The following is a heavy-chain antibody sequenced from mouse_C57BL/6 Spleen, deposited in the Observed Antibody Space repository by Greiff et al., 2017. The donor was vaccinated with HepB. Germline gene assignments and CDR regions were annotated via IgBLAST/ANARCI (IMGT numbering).Heavy chain of an antibody. J-gene: IGHJ4*01. D-gene: IGHD2-3*01. Sequence: QVQLKQSGAELARPGASVKLSCKASGYTFTSYGISWVKQRTGQGLEWIGEIYPRSGNTYYNEKFKGKATLTADKSSSTAYMERRSLTSEDSAVYFCARWDLYYYAMDYWGQGTSVTVSS. CDR3: ARWDLYYYAMDY. V-gene: IGHV1-81*01. CDR1: GYTFTSYG. CDR2: IYPRSGNT.